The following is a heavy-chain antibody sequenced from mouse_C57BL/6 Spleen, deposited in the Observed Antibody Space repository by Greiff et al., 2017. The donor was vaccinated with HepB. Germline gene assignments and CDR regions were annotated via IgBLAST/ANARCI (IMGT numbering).Heavy chain of an antibody. CDR2: IDPSDSET. D-gene: IGHD2-4*01. CDR1: GYTFTSYW. Sequence: VQLQQPGAELVRPGSSVKLSCKASGYTFTSYWMHWVKQRPIQGLEWIGNIDPSDSETHYNQKFKDKATLTVDKSSSTAYMQLSSLTSEDSAVYYCARGNDYDAGYYAMDYWGQGTSVTVSS. CDR3: ARGNDYDAGYYAMDY. J-gene: IGHJ4*01. V-gene: IGHV1-52*01.